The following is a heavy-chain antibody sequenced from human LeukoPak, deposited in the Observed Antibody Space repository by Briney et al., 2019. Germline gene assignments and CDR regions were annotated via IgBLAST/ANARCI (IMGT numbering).Heavy chain of an antibody. J-gene: IGHJ6*02. V-gene: IGHV3-13*01. CDR1: GFPFSNYD. D-gene: IGHD1-26*01. CDR2: IVTVGNT. CDR3: IRIRTREHQYGMDV. Sequence: GSLRLSCGASGFPFSNYDMHWVRQAPGKGLDWVSAIVTVGNTYYSGSVKGRFTISRENAQNSLFLQMNSLRDGDTALYYCIRIRTREHQYGMDVWGQGTTVTVSS.